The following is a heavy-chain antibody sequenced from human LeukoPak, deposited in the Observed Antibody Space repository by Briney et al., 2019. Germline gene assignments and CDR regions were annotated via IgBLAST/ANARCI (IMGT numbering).Heavy chain of an antibody. D-gene: IGHD3-3*01. J-gene: IGHJ4*02. CDR2: ISAYNGNT. Sequence: ASVKVSCKASGYTFTSYGISWVRQAPGQGLEWMGWISAYNGNTNYAQKLQGRVTMTTDTSTSTAYMELRSLRSDDTAVYCCARDAPSEITIFGVVTSFDYWGQGTLVTVSS. CDR3: ARDAPSEITIFGVVTSFDY. V-gene: IGHV1-18*01. CDR1: GYTFTSYG.